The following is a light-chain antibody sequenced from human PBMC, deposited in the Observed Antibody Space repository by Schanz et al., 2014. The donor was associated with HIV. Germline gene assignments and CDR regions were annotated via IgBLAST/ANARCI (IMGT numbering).Light chain of an antibody. CDR1: DTDIGGHDY. V-gene: IGLV2-14*01. CDR2: DVN. J-gene: IGLJ3*02. CDR3: SSYTSSSTWV. Sequence: QSALTQPASVSGSPGQSITISCTGTDTDIGGHDYVSWYQQYPGKAPKLMIYDVNNRPSGVSNRFSGSKSGNTASLTISGLQAEDEADYYCSSYTSSSTWVFGGGTKLTVL.